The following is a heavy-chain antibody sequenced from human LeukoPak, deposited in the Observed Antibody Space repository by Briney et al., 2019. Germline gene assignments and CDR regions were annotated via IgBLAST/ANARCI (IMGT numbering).Heavy chain of an antibody. CDR1: GFTFSSYS. CDR3: AMFVTGYFPGVFDY. CDR2: ISGSGGST. J-gene: IGHJ4*02. V-gene: IGHV3-23*01. D-gene: IGHD3-9*01. Sequence: PGGSLRLSCAASGFTFSSYSMNWVRQAPGKGLEWVSAISGSGGSTYYADSVKGRFTISRDNSKNTLYLQMNSLRAEDTAVYYCAMFVTGYFPGVFDYWGQGTLVTVSS.